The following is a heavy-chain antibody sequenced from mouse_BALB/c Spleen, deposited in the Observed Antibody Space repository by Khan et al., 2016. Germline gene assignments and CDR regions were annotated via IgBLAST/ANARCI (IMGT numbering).Heavy chain of an antibody. J-gene: IGHJ4*01. Sequence: EVQLQESGGGSVKPGGSLKLSCAASGFTLSSYGMSWVRQTPEKRLEWVAIISGGGSYTYYPDSVKGRFTISRDNAKNNLYLQMSSLRSEDTALYYCAREGLYYGTSYEAMDYWGQGTSVTVSS. CDR2: ISGGGSYT. CDR3: AREGLYYGTSYEAMDY. V-gene: IGHV5-9-2*01. CDR1: GFTLSSYG. D-gene: IGHD1-1*01.